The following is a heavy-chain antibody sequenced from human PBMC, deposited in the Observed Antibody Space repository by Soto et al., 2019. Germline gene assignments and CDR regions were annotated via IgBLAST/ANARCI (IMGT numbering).Heavy chain of an antibody. V-gene: IGHV4-30-4*01. Sequence: SETLSLTCSVSGGSVSSGDFYWSWLRHPPGKGLEWIGFIHDSGSTFYNPSLRSRVTISLDTSVNQFSLKLTSVTAADTAVYYCARGLCSGGSCYSDYWGQGTLVTVSS. J-gene: IGHJ4*02. CDR3: ARGLCSGGSCYSDY. D-gene: IGHD2-15*01. CDR2: IHDSGST. CDR1: GGSVSSGDFY.